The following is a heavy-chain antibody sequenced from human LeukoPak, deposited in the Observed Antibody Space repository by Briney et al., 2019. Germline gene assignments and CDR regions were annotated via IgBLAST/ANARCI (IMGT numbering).Heavy chain of an antibody. Sequence: ASVKVSCKASGYTFTGYYIHWVRQAPGQGLEWMGWINPNSGGTNYAQKFQGRVTMTRDTSISTAYMELSTLRSDDTAVYYCAKNYQLLSYNCFDPWGQGTQVTVSS. CDR3: AKNYQLLSYNCFDP. CDR2: INPNSGGT. J-gene: IGHJ5*02. D-gene: IGHD2-2*01. V-gene: IGHV1-2*02. CDR1: GYTFTGYY.